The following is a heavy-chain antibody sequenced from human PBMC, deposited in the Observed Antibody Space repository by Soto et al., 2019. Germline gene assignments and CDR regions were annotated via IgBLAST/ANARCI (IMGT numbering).Heavy chain of an antibody. CDR3: ARVCSRMATISRGPFFPH. V-gene: IGHV3-30-3*01. J-gene: IGHJ1*01. CDR1: GFTFSSYA. Sequence: GGSLRLSCAASGFTFSSYAMHWVRQAPGKGLEWVAVISYDGSNKYYADSVKGRFTISRDNSKNTLYLQMNSLRAEDTAVNNCARVCSRMATISRGPFFPHWGQGSLVTVSS. D-gene: IGHD2-2*01. CDR2: ISYDGSNK.